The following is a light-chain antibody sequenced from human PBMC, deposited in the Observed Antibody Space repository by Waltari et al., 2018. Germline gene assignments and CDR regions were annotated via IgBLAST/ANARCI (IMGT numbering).Light chain of an antibody. V-gene: IGKV1-39*01. CDR2: AAS. CDR3: QQSYSTPSFT. Sequence: DIQMTQSPSSLSASVGDRVTITCRASQSIATSLNWYQHRAGKAPRLLIYAASSLQGGVSSRFSGSGSGTDFTITIDSLQPEDVATYYCQQSYSTPSFTFGPGTKVDI. CDR1: QSIATS. J-gene: IGKJ3*01.